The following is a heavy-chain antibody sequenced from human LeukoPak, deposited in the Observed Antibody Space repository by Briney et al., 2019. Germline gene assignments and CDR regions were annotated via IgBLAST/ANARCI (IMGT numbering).Heavy chain of an antibody. CDR3: APSAGTRWASFDY. D-gene: IGHD4-17*01. V-gene: IGHV3-53*01. Sequence: PGGSLRLSCTVSGFTVSSNSMSWVRQAPGKGLEWVSFIYSDNTHYSDSVKGRFTISRDNSKNTLYLQMNSLRAEDTAVYYCAPSAGTRWASFDYWGQGTLVTVSS. J-gene: IGHJ4*02. CDR2: IYSDNT. CDR1: GFTVSSNS.